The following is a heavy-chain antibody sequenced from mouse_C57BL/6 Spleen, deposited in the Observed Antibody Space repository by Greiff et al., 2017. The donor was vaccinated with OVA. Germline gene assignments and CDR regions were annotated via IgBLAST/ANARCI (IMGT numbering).Heavy chain of an antibody. D-gene: IGHD1-1*01. Sequence: EVQLQQSGAELVKPGASVKLSCTASGFTFNDYYMHWVKQRTEQGLEWIGRIDPEDGETKYAPKFQGKATITADTSSNTAYMQLSSLTSEDTAVYDSAAWDCYGSRAYWGQGTTVTVSA. J-gene: IGHJ3*01. CDR2: IDPEDGET. CDR1: GFTFNDYY. CDR3: AAWDCYGSRAY. V-gene: IGHV14-2*01.